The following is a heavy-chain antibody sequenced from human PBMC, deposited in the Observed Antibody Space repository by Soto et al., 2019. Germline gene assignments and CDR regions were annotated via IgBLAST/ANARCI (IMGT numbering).Heavy chain of an antibody. CDR3: AIPPGHCSSTSCQKDFDY. J-gene: IGHJ4*02. Sequence: VASVKVSCKASGYTFTGYYMHWVRQAPGQGLEWMGWINPNSGGTNYAQKFQGRVTMTRDTSISTAYMELSRLRSDDTAVYYCAIPPGHCSSTSCQKDFDYWGQGTLVTVSS. D-gene: IGHD2-2*01. V-gene: IGHV1-2*02. CDR2: INPNSGGT. CDR1: GYTFTGYY.